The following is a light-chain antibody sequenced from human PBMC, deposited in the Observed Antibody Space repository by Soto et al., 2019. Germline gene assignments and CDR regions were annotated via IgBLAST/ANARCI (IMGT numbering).Light chain of an antibody. CDR2: AAS. J-gene: IGKJ3*01. CDR3: QQYGSSPIFT. V-gene: IGKV1-27*01. Sequence: DIQMTQSPASLSASIGDRVTITCRASQGISNYLAWYQQKPGKVPKLLIYAASTLQSGVPSRFSGSGSGTDFTLTISSLQPEDVATYYCQQYGSSPIFTFGPGTKVDIK. CDR1: QGISNY.